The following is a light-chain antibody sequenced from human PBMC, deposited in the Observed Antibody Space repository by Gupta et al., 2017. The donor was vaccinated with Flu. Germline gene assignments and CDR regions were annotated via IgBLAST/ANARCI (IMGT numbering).Light chain of an antibody. Sequence: ILMTHSPATLSVSPGERTTLSCRASQSVSSNLAWYQQKPGQAPRLRIYGASNRATGIPSRFSGSGSGTEFTLTISSLQSEDFAVYYCQKYNNWTRTFGQGTKVEIK. V-gene: IGKV3D-15*01. CDR3: QKYNNWTRT. CDR1: QSVSSN. CDR2: GAS. J-gene: IGKJ1*01.